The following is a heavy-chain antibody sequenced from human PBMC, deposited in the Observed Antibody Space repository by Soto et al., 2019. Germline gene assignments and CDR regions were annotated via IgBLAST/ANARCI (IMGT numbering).Heavy chain of an antibody. CDR3: AREGYDILTGYYKTYYYYGMDV. CDR1: GYSFTSYW. J-gene: IGHJ6*02. D-gene: IGHD3-9*01. Sequence: HGESLKISCKGSGYSFTSYWIGWVRQMPGKGLEWMGIIYPGDSDTRYSPSFQGQVTISADKSISTAYLQWSGLKASDTAMYYCAREGYDILTGYYKTYYYYGMDVWGQGTTVTVSS. V-gene: IGHV5-51*01. CDR2: IYPGDSDT.